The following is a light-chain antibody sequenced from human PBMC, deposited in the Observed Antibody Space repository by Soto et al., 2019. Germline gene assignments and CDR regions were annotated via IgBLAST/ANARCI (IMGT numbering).Light chain of an antibody. CDR1: SSDIGTYNY. Sequence: QSALTQPASVSGSLGQSITISCTGSSSDIGTYNYVSWYQHHPGKAPKLVIYGVTNRPSGFSDRFPGSKSVNTASLTISGLQAEDEADYYCGSYTTSSTYVFGSGTKVTVL. V-gene: IGLV2-14*01. J-gene: IGLJ1*01. CDR3: GSYTTSSTYV. CDR2: GVT.